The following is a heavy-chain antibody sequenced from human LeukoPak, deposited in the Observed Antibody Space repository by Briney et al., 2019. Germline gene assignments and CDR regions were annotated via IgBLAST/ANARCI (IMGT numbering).Heavy chain of an antibody. D-gene: IGHD2-15*01. CDR2: IAPGDSDT. CDR3: ARGDCSGGNCHFDY. CDR1: GYSFTAYW. V-gene: IGHV5-51*01. J-gene: IGHJ4*02. Sequence: GESLKISCKGSGYSFTAYWIGWVRQMPGKGLELMGIIAPGDSDTRYNPAFQGQVTISADKSITTAYLQWSSLKASDTAMYYCARGDCSGGNCHFDYWGQGTLVIVSS.